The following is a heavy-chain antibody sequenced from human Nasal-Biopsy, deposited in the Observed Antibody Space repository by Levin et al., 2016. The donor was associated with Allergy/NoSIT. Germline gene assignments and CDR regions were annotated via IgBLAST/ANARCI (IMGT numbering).Heavy chain of an antibody. CDR2: ITGSGNTI. D-gene: IGHD3-22*01. CDR1: GFTFDDYE. Sequence: GGSLRLSCATSGFTFDDYEMTWVRQAPGKGLEWVSYITGSGNTIYYADSVRGRFTISRENAKKSLYLQMNSLRDGDTAVYYCVRATYDSSVNYGMDVWGQGTTVTVSS. CDR3: VRATYDSSVNYGMDV. V-gene: IGHV3-48*03. J-gene: IGHJ6*02.